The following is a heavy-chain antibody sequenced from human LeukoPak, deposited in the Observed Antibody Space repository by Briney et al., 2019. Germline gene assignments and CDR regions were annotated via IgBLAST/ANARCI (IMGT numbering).Heavy chain of an antibody. D-gene: IGHD6-6*01. Sequence: ASVKVSCKASGYTFTGYYMHWVRQAPGQGLEWMGRINPNSGGTNYAQKFQGRVTMTRDTSISTDYMELSMLRSDDTAVYYCARAGTAARRHLSYYYYYMDVWGKGTTVTVSS. CDR3: ARAGTAARRHLSYYYYYMDV. V-gene: IGHV1-2*06. CDR1: GYTFTGYY. CDR2: INPNSGGT. J-gene: IGHJ6*03.